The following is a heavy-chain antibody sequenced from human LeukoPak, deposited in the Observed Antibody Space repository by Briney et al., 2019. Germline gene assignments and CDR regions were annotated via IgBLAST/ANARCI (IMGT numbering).Heavy chain of an antibody. V-gene: IGHV4-59*01. Sequence: SETLSLTCTVSGGSISSYYWSWIRQPPGKGLEWIGYIYYSGSTNYNPSLKSRVTISVDTSKNQFSLKLSSVTAADTAVYYCAREENYYDSSGYLNWGQGTLVTVPS. CDR3: AREENYYDSSGYLN. CDR1: GGSISSYY. J-gene: IGHJ4*02. CDR2: IYYSGST. D-gene: IGHD3-22*01.